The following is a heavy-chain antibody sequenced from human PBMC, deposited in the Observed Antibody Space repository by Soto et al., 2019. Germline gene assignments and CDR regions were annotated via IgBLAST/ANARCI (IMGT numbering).Heavy chain of an antibody. D-gene: IGHD3-10*01. V-gene: IGHV3-74*01. CDR3: TRGPRPISTGTGAY. Sequence: GGSLRLSCAASGFIFKMYWMHWVRQSPGKGLVWISRIYNDGTYSDYADSVRGRFTISRDNINDTLYLQMNNLRAEDSGLYYCTRGPRPISTGTGAYWGQGTQVTVSS. CDR2: IYNDGTYS. J-gene: IGHJ4*02. CDR1: GFIFKMYW.